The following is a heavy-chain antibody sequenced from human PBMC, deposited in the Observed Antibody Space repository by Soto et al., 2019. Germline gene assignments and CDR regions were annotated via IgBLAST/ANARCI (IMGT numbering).Heavy chain of an antibody. CDR2: IVVGSGNT. Sequence: SVKVSCKASGVTFTSSAMQWVRQARGQRLEWIGWIVVGSGNTNYAQKFQERVTITRDMSTSTAYMELSSLRSEDTAVYYCAAASLRYFDWSRSAYYGMEVWGQGTTVTVSS. CDR3: AAASLRYFDWSRSAYYGMEV. J-gene: IGHJ6*02. CDR1: GVTFTSSA. D-gene: IGHD3-9*01. V-gene: IGHV1-58*02.